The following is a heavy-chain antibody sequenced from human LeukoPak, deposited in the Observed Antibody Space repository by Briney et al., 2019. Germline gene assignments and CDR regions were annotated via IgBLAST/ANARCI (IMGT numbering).Heavy chain of an antibody. CDR3: ASFYGGISGFHPDAFDI. J-gene: IGHJ3*02. CDR1: GYSSTSYW. D-gene: IGHD4-23*01. CDR2: IYPGDSDT. Sequence: RGESLKISCKGSGYSSTSYWIGWVRQMPGKGLEWMGIIYPGDSDTRYSPSFQGQVTISADKSISTAYLQWSSLKASDTAMYYCASFYGGISGFHPDAFDIWGQGTMVTVSS. V-gene: IGHV5-51*01.